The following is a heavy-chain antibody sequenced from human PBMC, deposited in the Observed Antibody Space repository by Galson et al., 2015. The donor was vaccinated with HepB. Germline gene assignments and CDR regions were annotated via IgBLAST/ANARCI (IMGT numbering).Heavy chain of an antibody. CDR2: ISGSGGST. Sequence: SLRLSCAASGFTFSSYAMSWVRQAPGKGLEWVSAISGSGGSTYYADSVKGRFTISRDNSKNTLYLQMNSLRAEDTAVYYCAKDGSELLWFGELPYFDYWGQGTLVTVSS. CDR1: GFTFSSYA. CDR3: AKDGSELLWFGELPYFDY. D-gene: IGHD3-10*01. V-gene: IGHV3-23*01. J-gene: IGHJ4*02.